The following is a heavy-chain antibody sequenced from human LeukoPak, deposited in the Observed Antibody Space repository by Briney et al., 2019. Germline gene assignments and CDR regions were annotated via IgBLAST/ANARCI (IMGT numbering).Heavy chain of an antibody. Sequence: GGSLRLSCAASGFTFSSYGMHWVRQAPGKGLEWVAVISYDGSNKYYADSVKGRCTTSRDNSKNTLYLQMNSLRAEDTAVYYCAKAPSYYYDSSGYYEGEDAFDIWGQGTMVTVSS. D-gene: IGHD3-22*01. V-gene: IGHV3-30*18. CDR3: AKAPSYYYDSSGYYEGEDAFDI. J-gene: IGHJ3*02. CDR2: ISYDGSNK. CDR1: GFTFSSYG.